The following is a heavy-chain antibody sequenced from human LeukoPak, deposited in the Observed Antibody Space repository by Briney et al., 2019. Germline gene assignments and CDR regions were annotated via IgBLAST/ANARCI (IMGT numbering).Heavy chain of an antibody. J-gene: IGHJ4*02. CDR3: ARAPARARLDY. CDR2: IKLDGSEQ. V-gene: IGHV3-7*01. CDR1: GFTFSRYW. Sequence: PGGSLRLSCAASGFTFSRYWMYWVRQAPGKGLEWVASIKLDGSEQYYVDSVKGRFTISGDNAKSSLYLQMNSLRAEDTAVYYCARAPARARLDYWGQGTLVTVSS. D-gene: IGHD6-6*01.